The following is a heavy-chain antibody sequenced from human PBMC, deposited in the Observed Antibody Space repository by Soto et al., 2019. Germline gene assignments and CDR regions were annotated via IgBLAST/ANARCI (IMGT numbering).Heavy chain of an antibody. CDR3: ARDRGYGDYGPTYYYYGMDV. CDR2: IYSGGST. D-gene: IGHD4-17*01. CDR1: GFTVSSNY. V-gene: IGHV3-53*02. J-gene: IGHJ6*02. Sequence: EVQLVETGGGWIQPGGSLRLSCAASGFTVSSNYMSWVRQAPGKGLEWVSVIYSGGSTYYADSVKGRFTISRDNSKNTLYLQMNSLRAEDTAVYYCARDRGYGDYGPTYYYYGMDVWGQGTTVTVSS.